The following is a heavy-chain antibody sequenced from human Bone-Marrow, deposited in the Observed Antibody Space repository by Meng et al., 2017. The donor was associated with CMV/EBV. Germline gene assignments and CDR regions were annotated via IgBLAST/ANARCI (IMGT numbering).Heavy chain of an antibody. CDR1: GFTFSDYY. CDR2: ISSSGSTI. J-gene: IGHJ4*02. Sequence: GGSLRLSCAASGFTFSDYYMSWIRQAPGKGLEWVSYISSSGSTIYYADSVKGRFTISRDNAKNSLHLQMNSLRAEDTAVYYCASSRGYSNYLTDYWGQGTLVTVSS. CDR3: ASSRGYSNYLTDY. D-gene: IGHD4-11*01. V-gene: IGHV3-11*01.